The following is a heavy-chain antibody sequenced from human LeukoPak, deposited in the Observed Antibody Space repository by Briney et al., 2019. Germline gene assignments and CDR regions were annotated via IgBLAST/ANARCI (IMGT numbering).Heavy chain of an antibody. D-gene: IGHD6-13*01. CDR2: ISGSGGTT. J-gene: IGHJ4*02. CDR1: GFTFSNYV. CDR3: AQERRYSSSLVDY. Sequence: GGSLRLSCAASGFTFSNYVMSWVRQAPGKGLEWVSSISGSGGTTYYADSVKGRFTISRDNSQNTLYLQMNSLRAEDTAVYYCAQERRYSSSLVDYWGQGTLVTVSS. V-gene: IGHV3-23*01.